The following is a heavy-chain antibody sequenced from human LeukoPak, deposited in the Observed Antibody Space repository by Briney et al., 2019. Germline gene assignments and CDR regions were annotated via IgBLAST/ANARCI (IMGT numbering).Heavy chain of an antibody. D-gene: IGHD2-2*01. CDR2: IYHSGST. V-gene: IGHV4-39*07. CDR1: GGSISSGSYY. Sequence: SETLSLTCTVSGGSISSGSYYWGWIRQPPGKGLEWIGSIYHSGSTYYNPSLKSRVTISVDTSKNQFSLKLSSVTAADTAVYYCARRPIVPAAVIDYWGQGTLVTVSS. J-gene: IGHJ4*02. CDR3: ARRPIVPAAVIDY.